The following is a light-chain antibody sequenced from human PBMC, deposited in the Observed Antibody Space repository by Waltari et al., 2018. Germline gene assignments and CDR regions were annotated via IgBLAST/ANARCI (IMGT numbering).Light chain of an antibody. Sequence: DIQMTHSPSSLSASVGDRVTITCRASQLIKNYLNWYQQRPGKAPKLLISDASSLQSGVPSRFSGSGYGTDFTLTISSLQAEDFATYFCQQGYSLPVTFGGGTKVDIK. J-gene: IGKJ4*01. CDR3: QQGYSLPVT. CDR1: QLIKNY. CDR2: DAS. V-gene: IGKV1-39*01.